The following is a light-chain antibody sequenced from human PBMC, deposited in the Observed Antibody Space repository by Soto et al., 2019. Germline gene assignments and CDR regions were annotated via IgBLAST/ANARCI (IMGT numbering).Light chain of an antibody. CDR1: SSDVGGYNY. Sequence: QSALTQPASVSGSPGQSITISCTGTSSDVGGYNYVSWYQQHPGKVPKLMIYDVSNRPSGVSNRFSGSKSGNTTSLTISGLQADDDADYYCNSYTSSSTLYAFGTGTKLTVL. V-gene: IGLV2-14*01. J-gene: IGLJ1*01. CDR2: DVS. CDR3: NSYTSSSTLYA.